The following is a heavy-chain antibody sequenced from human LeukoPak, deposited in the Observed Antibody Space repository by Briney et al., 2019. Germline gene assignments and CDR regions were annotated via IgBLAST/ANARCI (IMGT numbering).Heavy chain of an antibody. D-gene: IGHD3-22*01. CDR2: IKQDGSVK. CDR1: TFTFRSYW. CDR3: ARDQIGSGYYDY. V-gene: IGHV3-7*03. Sequence: PGGSLRLSCAATTFTFRSYWMTWVRQAPGKGLEWVANIKQDGSVKYYVDSVRGRFTISRDNTKNTLYLQMNSLRVEDTAVYFCARDQIGSGYYDYWGQGTLVTVSS. J-gene: IGHJ4*02.